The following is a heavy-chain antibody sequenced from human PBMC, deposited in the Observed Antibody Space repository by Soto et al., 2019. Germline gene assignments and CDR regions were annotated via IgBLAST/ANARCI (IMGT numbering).Heavy chain of an antibody. J-gene: IGHJ6*02. CDR3: ARETTYYDILTGYFGPSSSYGMDV. V-gene: IGHV1-18*01. D-gene: IGHD3-9*01. Sequence: ASVKVSCKASGYSFTSYGISWVRQAPGQGLEWMGWISAYNGNKKYAQKLQGRVTMTTDTSTSTVYMELSSLRSEDTAVYYCARETTYYDILTGYFGPSSSYGMDVWGQGTTVTVSS. CDR1: GYSFTSYG. CDR2: ISAYNGNK.